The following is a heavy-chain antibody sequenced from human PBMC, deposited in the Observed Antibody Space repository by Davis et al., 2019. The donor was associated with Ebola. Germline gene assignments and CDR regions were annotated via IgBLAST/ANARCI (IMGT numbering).Heavy chain of an antibody. D-gene: IGHD6-6*01. J-gene: IGHJ5*02. CDR2: IKQDGSEK. V-gene: IGHV3-7*03. CDR3: VREMAIAARGWFDP. CDR1: GFTFSTYW. Sequence: PGGSLRLSCAASGFTFSTYWMSWVRQAPGKGLEWVAGIKQDGSEKYYVDSVKGRFSISRDNAKNSLFLQMNSRRAEDTAVYYCVREMAIAARGWFDPWGQGTLVTVSS.